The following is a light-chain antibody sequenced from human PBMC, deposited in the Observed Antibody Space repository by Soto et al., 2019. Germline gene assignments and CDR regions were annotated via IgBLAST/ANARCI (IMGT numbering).Light chain of an antibody. CDR3: QQYNTYPWT. Sequence: DIQMTHSPSTLSASVGGRVIITCRASQSISRRLAWYQQKPGKAPRLLIYDVSTLESGVPSRFSGSGSGTEFTLTISGLQPDDFATYYCQQYNTYPWTFGQGTKVDIK. CDR2: DVS. J-gene: IGKJ1*01. V-gene: IGKV1-5*01. CDR1: QSISRR.